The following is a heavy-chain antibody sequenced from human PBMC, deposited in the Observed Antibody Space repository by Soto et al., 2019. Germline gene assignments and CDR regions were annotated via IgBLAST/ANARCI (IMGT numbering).Heavy chain of an antibody. D-gene: IGHD5-12*01. Sequence: QVHLVQSGAEVKKPGASVQVSCKASGYTFTSYGISWVRQAPGQGLEWMGWISAYNGNTNYAQKLQGRVTMNTDTSTSTAYMELRSLGSDDTAVYYCARELRGYDTYYFDYWGQGTLVTVSS. CDR3: ARELRGYDTYYFDY. J-gene: IGHJ4*02. CDR1: GYTFTSYG. V-gene: IGHV1-18*04. CDR2: ISAYNGNT.